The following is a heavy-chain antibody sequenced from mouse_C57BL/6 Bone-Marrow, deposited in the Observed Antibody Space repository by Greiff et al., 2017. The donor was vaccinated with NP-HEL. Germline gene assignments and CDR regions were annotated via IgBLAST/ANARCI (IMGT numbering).Heavy chain of an antibody. J-gene: IGHJ3*01. Sequence: QVQLKESGPGLVQPSQSLSITCTVSGFSLTSYGVHWVRQSPGKGLEWLGVIWRGGSTDYNAAFMSRLSITKDNSKSQVFFKMNSLQADDTAIYYCAKENYYGSSYDAWFAYWGQGTLVTVSA. D-gene: IGHD1-1*01. CDR1: GFSLTSYG. CDR2: IWRGGST. V-gene: IGHV2-5*01. CDR3: AKENYYGSSYDAWFAY.